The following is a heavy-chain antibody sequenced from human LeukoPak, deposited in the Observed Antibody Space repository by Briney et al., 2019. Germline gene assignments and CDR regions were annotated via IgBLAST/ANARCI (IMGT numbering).Heavy chain of an antibody. J-gene: IGHJ4*02. V-gene: IGHV3-15*01. CDR3: RVHFGGNSRSDS. Sequence: PGGSLRLSCAASGFTFKNAWMTWVRQAPGKGLEWVGRIKSKTDGGTADYAAPVKGGFTISRDDSKNTLYLQLNSLKSEDTGVYYCRVHFGGNSRSDSWGQGTLVTVSS. D-gene: IGHD4-23*01. CDR1: GFTFKNAW. CDR2: IKSKTDGGTA.